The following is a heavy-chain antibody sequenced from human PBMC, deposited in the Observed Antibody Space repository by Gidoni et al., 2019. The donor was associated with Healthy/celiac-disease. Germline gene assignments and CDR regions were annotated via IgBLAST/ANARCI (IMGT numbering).Heavy chain of an antibody. CDR1: GFTFSSYG. V-gene: IGHV3-33*01. CDR2: IWYDGSNK. CDR3: ARVFPPMRYYDSSGYYYFDY. D-gene: IGHD3-22*01. J-gene: IGHJ4*02. Sequence: QVQLVESGGGVVQPGRSLRLSCAASGFTFSSYGMHWVRQAPGKGLEWVAVIWYDGSNKYYADSVKGRFTISRDNSKNTLYLQMNSLRAEDTAVYYCARVFPPMRYYDSSGYYYFDYWGQGTLVTVSS.